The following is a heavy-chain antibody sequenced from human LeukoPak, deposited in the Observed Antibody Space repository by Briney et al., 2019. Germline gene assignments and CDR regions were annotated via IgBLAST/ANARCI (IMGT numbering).Heavy chain of an antibody. D-gene: IGHD2-15*01. J-gene: IGHJ4*02. Sequence: SETLSLTCTVSGASISSYYWSWIRQPPGKGLEWIGSIYYSGSTYYNPSLKSRVTISVDTSKNQFSLKLSSVTAADTAVYYCARNLLPVDYWGQGTLVTVSS. CDR2: IYYSGST. V-gene: IGHV4-59*12. CDR3: ARNLLPVDY. CDR1: GASISSYY.